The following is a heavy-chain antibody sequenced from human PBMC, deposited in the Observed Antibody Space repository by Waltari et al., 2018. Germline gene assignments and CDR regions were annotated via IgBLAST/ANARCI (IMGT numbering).Heavy chain of an antibody. J-gene: IGHJ3*02. CDR1: GGSISSSRYY. V-gene: IGHV4-39*07. Sequence: QLQLQESGPGLVQPSATLSLTCTVSGGSISSSRYYWGWLRQPPGKGLEWIGSIYYSGSTYYNPSLKSRVTISVDTSKNQFSLKLSSVTAADTAVYYCARPTHGYLRKDAFDIWGQGTMVTVSS. D-gene: IGHD3-22*01. CDR2: IYYSGST. CDR3: ARPTHGYLRKDAFDI.